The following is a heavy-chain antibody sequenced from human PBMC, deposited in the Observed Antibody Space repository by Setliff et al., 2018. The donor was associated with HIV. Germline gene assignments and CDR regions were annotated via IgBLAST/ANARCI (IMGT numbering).Heavy chain of an antibody. V-gene: IGHV4-4*07. CDR3: ARGFSGDYLFTGYLDV. D-gene: IGHD3-22*01. CDR1: GGSINTYY. CDR2: IYTSGST. J-gene: IGHJ6*03. Sequence: SETLSLTCTVSGGSINTYYWSWIRQPAGKGLEWIGRIYTSGSTKYNPSLKSRVTMSIDTSKNQFSLKLSSVTAADTAFYYCARGFSGDYLFTGYLDVWGKGTTVTVSS.